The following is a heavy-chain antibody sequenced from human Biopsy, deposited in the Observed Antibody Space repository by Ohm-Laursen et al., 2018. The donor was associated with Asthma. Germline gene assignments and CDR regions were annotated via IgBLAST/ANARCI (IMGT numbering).Heavy chain of an antibody. Sequence: ESSEKVSCKAPGGTFSNFAISWVRQAPGQGLEWLGGIMTVFGTTNYAQKFQGRVTITADESTSTAYMEVTSLRSEDTAIYYCARCQVGYSSGWSLLLKKIYYSGMDVWGQGTAVTVSS. CDR1: GGTFSNFA. J-gene: IGHJ6*02. D-gene: IGHD6-19*01. V-gene: IGHV1-69*01. CDR2: IMTVFGTT. CDR3: ARCQVGYSSGWSLLLKKIYYSGMDV.